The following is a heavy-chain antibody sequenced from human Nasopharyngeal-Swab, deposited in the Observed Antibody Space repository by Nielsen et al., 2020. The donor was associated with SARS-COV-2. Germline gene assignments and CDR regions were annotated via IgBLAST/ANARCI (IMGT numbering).Heavy chain of an antibody. D-gene: IGHD3-10*01. CDR3: AREERGVTLEGGYYYYGMDV. CDR2: INTNTGNP. J-gene: IGHJ6*02. Sequence: ASVKVSCKASGYTFTSYAMNWVRQAPGQGLEWMGWINTNTGNPTYAQGFTGRFAFSLDTSVSTAYLQISSLKAEDTAVYYCAREERGVTLEGGYYYYGMDVWGQGTTVTVSS. V-gene: IGHV7-4-1*02. CDR1: GYTFTSYA.